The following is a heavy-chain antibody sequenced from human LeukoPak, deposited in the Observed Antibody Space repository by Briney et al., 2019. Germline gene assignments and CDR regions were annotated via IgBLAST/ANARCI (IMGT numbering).Heavy chain of an antibody. V-gene: IGHV3-23*01. D-gene: IGHD1-26*01. Sequence: GGSLRLSCVASGFTFSSCAMSWVRQAPGKGLVGVSAIDVGGGNTYYADSVKGRFTFSRDNFKNTLHLQMNSLRAEDTAVYYCAKADTGGNYFDHWGQGTLVTVSS. CDR3: AKADTGGNYFDH. CDR1: GFTFSSCA. CDR2: IDVGGGNT. J-gene: IGHJ4*02.